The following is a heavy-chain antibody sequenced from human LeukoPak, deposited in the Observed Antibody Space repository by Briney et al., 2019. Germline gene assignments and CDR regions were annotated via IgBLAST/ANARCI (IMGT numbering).Heavy chain of an antibody. D-gene: IGHD1-20*01. CDR2: INHSGST. CDR3: ARVGITGSHLKH. V-gene: IGHV4-34*01. CDR1: GGPFSGYY. J-gene: IGHJ1*01. Sequence: SETLSLTCAVYGGPFSGYYWSWIRQPPGKGLEWIGEINHSGSTNYNPSLKSRVTISVDTSKNQFSLKLSSVTAADTAVYYCARVGITGSHLKHWGQGTLVTVSS.